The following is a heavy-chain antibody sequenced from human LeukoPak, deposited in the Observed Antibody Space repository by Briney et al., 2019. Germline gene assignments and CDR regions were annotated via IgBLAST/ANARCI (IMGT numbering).Heavy chain of an antibody. CDR2: IIPILGIA. CDR1: GGTFSSYA. D-gene: IGHD3-10*01. V-gene: IGHV1-69*01. Sequence: ASVKVSCKASGGTFSSYAISWVRQAPGQGLEWMGGIIPILGIANYAQKFQGRVTITADESTSTAYMELSSLRSEDTAVYYCARDPNYYGSGSYSYFDYWGQGTLVTVSS. J-gene: IGHJ4*02. CDR3: ARDPNYYGSGSYSYFDY.